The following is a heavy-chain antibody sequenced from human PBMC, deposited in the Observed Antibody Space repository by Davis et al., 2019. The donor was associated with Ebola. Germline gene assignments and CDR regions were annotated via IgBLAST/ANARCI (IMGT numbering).Heavy chain of an antibody. CDR3: ARDQKTTVPKPYYYYYGMDV. J-gene: IGHJ6*02. CDR1: GGTFTSYA. D-gene: IGHD4-11*01. CDR2: ISAYNGNT. V-gene: IGHV1-18*01. Sequence: AASVKVSCKASGGTFTSYAISWVRQAPGQGLEWMGWISAYNGNTNYAQKLQGRVTMTTDTSTSTAYMELRSLRSDDTAVYYCARDQKTTVPKPYYYYYGMDVWGQGTTVTVSS.